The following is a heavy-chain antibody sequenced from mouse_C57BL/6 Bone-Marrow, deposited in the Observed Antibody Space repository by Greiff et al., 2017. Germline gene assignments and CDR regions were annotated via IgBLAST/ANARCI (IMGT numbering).Heavy chain of an antibody. Sequence: EVKLVESEGGLVQPGSSMKLSCTASGFTFSDYYMAWVRQVPEKGLEWVANINYDGSSTYYLDSLKSRFIISRDNAKNILYLQMSSLKSEDTATYYCARGGMVWYAMDYWGQGTSVTVSS. J-gene: IGHJ4*01. V-gene: IGHV5-16*01. CDR1: GFTFSDYY. CDR3: ARGGMVWYAMDY. D-gene: IGHD2-3*01. CDR2: INYDGSST.